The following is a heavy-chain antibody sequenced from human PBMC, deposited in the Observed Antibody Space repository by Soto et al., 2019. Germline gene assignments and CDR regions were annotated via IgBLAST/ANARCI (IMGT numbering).Heavy chain of an antibody. J-gene: IGHJ4*02. D-gene: IGHD6-19*01. CDR2: IYYSGST. V-gene: IGHV4-39*01. CDR3: ASHFLTLAGKVDY. CDR1: GGSISSSSYY. Sequence: QLQLQESGPGLVKPSETLSLTCTVSGGSISSSSYYWGWIRQPPGKGLEWIGSIYYSGSTYYNPSLKSRVTISVDTSKNQFSLKLSSVTAADTAVYYCASHFLTLAGKVDYWGQGTLVTVSS.